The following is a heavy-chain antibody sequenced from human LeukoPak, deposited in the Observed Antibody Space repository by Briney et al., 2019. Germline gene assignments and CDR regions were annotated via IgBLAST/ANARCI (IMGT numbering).Heavy chain of an antibody. V-gene: IGHV1-8*01. D-gene: IGHD4-11*01. J-gene: IGHJ3*02. CDR3: ARGTTVTDDI. CDR1: GYTLTELS. CDR2: MNPNSGNT. Sequence: ASVKVSCKVSGYTLTELSMHWVRQATGQGLEWMGWMNPNSGNTGYAQKFQGRVTMTRNTSISTAYMELSSLRSEDTAVYYCARGTTVTDDIWGQGTMVTVSS.